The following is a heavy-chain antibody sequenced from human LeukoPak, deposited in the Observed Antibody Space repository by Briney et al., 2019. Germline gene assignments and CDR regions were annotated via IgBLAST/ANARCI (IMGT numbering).Heavy chain of an antibody. D-gene: IGHD4-23*01. CDR2: IYYRGSS. Sequence: SETLSLTCTVSGGSISSHFWSWIRQPPGKGLEWIGYIYYRGSSIFNPSLKSRITISVDMSKNQFSLNLSSVTAADTAVYYCARTTVVAKYFDYWGQGTLVTVSS. V-gene: IGHV4-59*11. CDR1: GGSISSHF. CDR3: ARTTVVAKYFDY. J-gene: IGHJ4*02.